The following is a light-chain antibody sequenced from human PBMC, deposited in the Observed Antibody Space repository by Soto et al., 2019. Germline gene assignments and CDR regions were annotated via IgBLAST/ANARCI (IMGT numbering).Light chain of an antibody. J-gene: IGKJ4*01. V-gene: IGKV1-5*01. Sequence: IQMTQSPSTLSASVGDTVTITCRASQSISNWLAWYQQKPGKAPNLLIYDASILETVAPSRFSGSGSATEFTLTITSLQTEDFATYYCVQHDTDPLTFGGGTKVDI. CDR3: VQHDTDPLT. CDR1: QSISNW. CDR2: DAS.